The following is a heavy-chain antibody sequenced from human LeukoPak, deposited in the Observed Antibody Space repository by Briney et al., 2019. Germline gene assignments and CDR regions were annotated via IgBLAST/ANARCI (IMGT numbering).Heavy chain of an antibody. CDR1: GGSISSYY. D-gene: IGHD3-16*01. V-gene: IGHV4-59*01. CDR2: IYYSGST. J-gene: IGHJ3*02. CDR3: ARGLRFVTAFDI. Sequence: SETLSLTCTVSGGSISSYYWGWIRQPPGKGLEWIGYIYYSGSTNYNPSLKSRVTISVDTSKNQFSLKLSSVTAADTAVYYCARGLRFVTAFDIWDQGTLVTVSS.